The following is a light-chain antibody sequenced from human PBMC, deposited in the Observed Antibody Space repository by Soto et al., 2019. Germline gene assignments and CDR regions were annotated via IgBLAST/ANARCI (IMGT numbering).Light chain of an antibody. V-gene: IGLV2-14*01. CDR3: TSYTSSITYV. CDR1: SSDVGGYNY. Sequence: QSALTQPASVSGSPGQSITISCTGTSSDVGGYNYVSWYQQHPGKAPKLMIYEVSNRPSGVSNRFSGSKSGNTASLTISGLQAEDEADYYCTSYTSSITYVFGTGTNSPS. CDR2: EVS. J-gene: IGLJ1*01.